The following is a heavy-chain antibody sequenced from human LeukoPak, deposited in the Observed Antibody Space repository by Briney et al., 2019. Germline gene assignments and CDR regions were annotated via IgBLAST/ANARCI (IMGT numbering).Heavy chain of an antibody. CDR2: IYYSGST. D-gene: IGHD5-24*01. J-gene: IGHJ4*02. CDR3: ARLGRDGHNC. V-gene: IGHV4-39*07. CDR1: GGSISSSSYY. Sequence: SETLSLTCTVSGGSISSSSYYWGWIRQPPGKGLEWIGSIYYSGSTYYNPSLKSRVTISVDTSKNQFSLKLSSVTAADTAVYYCARLGRDGHNCWGQGTLVTVSS.